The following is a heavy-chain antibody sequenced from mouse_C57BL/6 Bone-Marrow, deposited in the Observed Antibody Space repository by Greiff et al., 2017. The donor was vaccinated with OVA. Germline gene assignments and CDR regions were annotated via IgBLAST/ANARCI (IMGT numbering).Heavy chain of an antibody. Sequence: VQLVESGPELVKPGASVKISCKASGYSFTSYYIHWVKQRPGQGLEWIGWIYPGSGNTKYNEKFKGKATLTADTSSSTAYMQLSSLTSEDSAVYYCARGDYPYYFDYWGQGTTLTVSS. CDR1: GYSFTSYY. D-gene: IGHD2-4*01. CDR3: ARGDYPYYFDY. J-gene: IGHJ2*01. CDR2: IYPGSGNT. V-gene: IGHV1-66*01.